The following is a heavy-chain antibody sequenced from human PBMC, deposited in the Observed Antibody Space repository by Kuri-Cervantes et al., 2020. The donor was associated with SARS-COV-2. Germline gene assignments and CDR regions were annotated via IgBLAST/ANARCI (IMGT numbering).Heavy chain of an antibody. J-gene: IGHJ6*03. CDR2: ISSTSTYI. V-gene: IGHV3-21*01. D-gene: IGHD2/OR15-2a*01. CDR3: AREGTHLSSYYYMDV. Sequence: GGALRLCCAASGFTFSNAWMNWVRQAPGKGLEWVSAISSTSTYINYVDSVKGRFTISRDDAKNSLYLQMSSLRAEDTAVYYCAREGTHLSSYYYMDVWGKGTTVTVSS. CDR1: GFTFSNAW.